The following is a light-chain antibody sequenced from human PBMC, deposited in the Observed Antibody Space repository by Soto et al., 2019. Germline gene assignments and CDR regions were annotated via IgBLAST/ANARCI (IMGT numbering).Light chain of an antibody. CDR1: QSVSSN. Sequence: EIVMTQSPATLSVSPGERATLSCRASQSVSSNLAWYQQKPGQTPRLLIYGASTRATGIPARFSGSESGTEFTLTISSLQSGDFAVYYCQQYHNWPPGTFGQGTKVEIK. V-gene: IGKV3-15*01. CDR2: GAS. J-gene: IGKJ1*01. CDR3: QQYHNWPPGT.